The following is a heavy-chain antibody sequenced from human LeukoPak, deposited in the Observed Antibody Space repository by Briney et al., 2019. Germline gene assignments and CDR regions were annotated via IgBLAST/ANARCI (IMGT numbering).Heavy chain of an antibody. Sequence: GGSLRLSCAASGFTFSSYAMSWVRQVPGKGLEWVSAISGSGGSTYYADSVKGRFTISRDNSKNTLYLQMNSLRAEDTAVYYCAKDQVGVGATDAFDYWGQGTLVTVSS. J-gene: IGHJ4*02. V-gene: IGHV3-23*01. CDR2: ISGSGGST. CDR3: AKDQVGVGATDAFDY. D-gene: IGHD1-26*01. CDR1: GFTFSSYA.